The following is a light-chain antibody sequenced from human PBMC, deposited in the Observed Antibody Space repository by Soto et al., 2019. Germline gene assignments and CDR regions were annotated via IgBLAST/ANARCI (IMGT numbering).Light chain of an antibody. CDR2: GAS. CDR3: QQYNNWPPYT. V-gene: IGKV3-15*01. CDR1: QSVSTK. J-gene: IGKJ2*01. Sequence: EIVMTQSPATLSVSPGERATLSCRASQSVSTKLVWYQKKPGQAPRLLIYGASTRATDIPARFSGSGSGTEFTLTISSLQSEDFAVYYCQQYNNWPPYTFGQGTKLEIK.